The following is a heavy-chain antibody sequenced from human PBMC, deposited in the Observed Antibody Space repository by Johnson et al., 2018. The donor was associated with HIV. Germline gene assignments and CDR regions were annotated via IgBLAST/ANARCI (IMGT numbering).Heavy chain of an antibody. CDR3: ARSRGYGDYLGNAFDI. Sequence: QVQLVESGGGVVQPGGSLRLSCAAPGFIFNSYGMHWVRQAPGTGLEWVAFIRYDGSNKYYADSVKGRFIISRGTSQNALYLQMNSLRAEDTAVYYCARSRGYGDYLGNAFDIWGRGTIVTVSS. CDR2: IRYDGSNK. D-gene: IGHD4-17*01. V-gene: IGHV3-30*02. J-gene: IGHJ3*02. CDR1: GFIFNSYG.